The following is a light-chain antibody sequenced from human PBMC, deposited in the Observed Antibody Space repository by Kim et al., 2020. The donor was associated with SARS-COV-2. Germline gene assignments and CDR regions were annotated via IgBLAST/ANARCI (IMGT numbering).Light chain of an antibody. CDR3: QHYSRFPYT. CDR2: LAS. J-gene: IGKJ2*01. CDR1: ESIGTW. V-gene: IGKV1-5*03. Sequence: SASVGDRVTITCRASESIGTWLAWYHQKPGRAPRLLIYLASTLENGVPSRFSGTGSGTEFSLSITSLQPDDFATYYCQHYSRFPYTFGQGTKLEI.